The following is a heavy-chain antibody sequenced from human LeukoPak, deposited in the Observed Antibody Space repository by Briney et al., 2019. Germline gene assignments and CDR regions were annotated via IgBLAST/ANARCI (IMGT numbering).Heavy chain of an antibody. Sequence: GGSLRLSCAASGFTFSSYWMSWVRQAPGKGLEWVANIKQDGSEKYYVDSVKGRFTISRDNAKNSLYLQMNSLRAEDTAVYYCASADWGAHFDYWGQGTLVTVSS. D-gene: IGHD7-27*01. J-gene: IGHJ4*02. CDR2: IKQDGSEK. CDR3: ASADWGAHFDY. V-gene: IGHV3-7*03. CDR1: GFTFSSYW.